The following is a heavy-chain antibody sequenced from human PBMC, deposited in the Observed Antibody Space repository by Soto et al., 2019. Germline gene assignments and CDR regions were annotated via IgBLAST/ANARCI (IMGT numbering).Heavy chain of an antibody. J-gene: IGHJ3*02. CDR3: TRLDAPGDRALDI. Sequence: EVQLVESGGDLVQPGGSLKLSCAASGFSISGSAIYWVRQASGKGLEWVARIRDKTNGYATGYAASVQGRFTISRDDSKNTAFLQMNSLKTEDTAVYYCTRLDAPGDRALDIWGQGTMVTVSS. V-gene: IGHV3-73*01. CDR2: IRDKTNGYAT. CDR1: GFSISGSA.